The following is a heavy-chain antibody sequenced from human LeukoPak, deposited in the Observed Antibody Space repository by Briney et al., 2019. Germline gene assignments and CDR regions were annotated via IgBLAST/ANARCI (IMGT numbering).Heavy chain of an antibody. D-gene: IGHD6-13*01. J-gene: IGHJ4*02. CDR3: ARYSSSWYSQEFNFDY. V-gene: IGHV4-59*01. CDR2: IYYSGST. CDR1: GGSISSYY. Sequence: PSETLSLTCTVSGGSISSYYWSWIRQPPGKGLEWIGYIYYSGSTNYNPSLKSRVTISVDTSKNQFSLKLSSVTAADTAVYYCARYSSSWYSQEFNFDYWGQGTLVTVSS.